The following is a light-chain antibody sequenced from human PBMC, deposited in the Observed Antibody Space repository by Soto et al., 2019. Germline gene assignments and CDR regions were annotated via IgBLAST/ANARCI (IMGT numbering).Light chain of an antibody. Sequence: QSALTQPASVSGSPGQSITISCTGTGSDVGGYNYVSWYQQHPGKAPKLMIYEVSNRPSGVSNRFSGSKSGNTASLTISGLQAEDEADYYCSSYTSSSTLVFGTGTKGTVL. V-gene: IGLV2-14*01. J-gene: IGLJ1*01. CDR2: EVS. CDR3: SSYTSSSTLV. CDR1: GSDVGGYNY.